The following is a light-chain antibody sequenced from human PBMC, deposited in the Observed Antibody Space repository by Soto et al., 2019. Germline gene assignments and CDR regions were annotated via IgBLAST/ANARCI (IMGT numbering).Light chain of an antibody. CDR2: ATS. Sequence: DIQMTQSPSSLSASIGDRVTLTCRASQGINNNLGWYQQKPGRAPKRLISATSTLESGVPSRFSGGVFGTEFTLTISSLHPEDFATYFCLQHNNYPFTFGPGTKVDIK. CDR3: LQHNNYPFT. V-gene: IGKV1-17*01. J-gene: IGKJ3*01. CDR1: QGINNN.